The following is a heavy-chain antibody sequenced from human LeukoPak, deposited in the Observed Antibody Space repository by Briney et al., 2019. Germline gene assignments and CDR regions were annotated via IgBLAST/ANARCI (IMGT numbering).Heavy chain of an antibody. CDR1: GFTFSSYW. J-gene: IGHJ4*02. CDR2: INGDGSST. CDR3: TRETVTSFDY. V-gene: IGHV3-74*01. Sequence: PGGSLRLSCAVSGFTFSSYWMHWVRQAPGKGLVWVSRINGDGSSTSYADSVKGRFTISRDNAKNTLYLQMNSLRAEDTAVYYCTRETVTSFDYWGRGTLVTVSS. D-gene: IGHD4-17*01.